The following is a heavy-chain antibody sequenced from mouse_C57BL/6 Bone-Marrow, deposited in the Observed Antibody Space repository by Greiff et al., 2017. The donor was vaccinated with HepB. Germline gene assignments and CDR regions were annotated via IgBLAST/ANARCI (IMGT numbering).Heavy chain of an antibody. D-gene: IGHD2-14*01. CDR3: ARSGVPYFDY. V-gene: IGHV1-76*01. CDR2: IYPGSGNT. J-gene: IGHJ2*01. Sequence: QVQLKESGAELVRPGASVKLSCKASGYTFTDYYINWVKQRPGQGLEWIARIYPGSGNTYYNEKFKGKATLTAEKSSSTAYMQLSSLTSEDSAVYFCARSGVPYFDYWGQGTTLTVSS. CDR1: GYTFTDYY.